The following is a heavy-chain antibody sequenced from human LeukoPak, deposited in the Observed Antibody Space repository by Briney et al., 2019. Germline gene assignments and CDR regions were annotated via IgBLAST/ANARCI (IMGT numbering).Heavy chain of an antibody. J-gene: IGHJ4*02. CDR3: ALRQWLGDFDY. CDR2: ISAYNGNT. D-gene: IGHD6-19*01. V-gene: IGHV1-18*01. CDR1: GYTLTSYG. Sequence: ASVKVSCKASGYTLTSYGISWVRQAHGQGLEWMGWISAYNGNTNYAQKFQGRVTMTTDTSTSTAYMELRSLRSDDTAVYYCALRQWLGDFDYWGQGTLVTVSS.